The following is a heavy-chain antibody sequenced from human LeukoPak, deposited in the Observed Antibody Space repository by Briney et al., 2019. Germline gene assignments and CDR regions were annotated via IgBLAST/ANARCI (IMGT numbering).Heavy chain of an antibody. D-gene: IGHD3-22*01. V-gene: IGHV4-34*01. CDR2: INHSGST. Sequence: SETLSLTCDVYGGSFSGYYWSWIRQPPGKGLEWIGEINHSGSTNYNPSLKSRVTISVDTSKNQFSLKLSSVTAADTAVYYCASDGTGAGYYYDSSGYSSWGQGTLVTVSS. CDR1: GGSFSGYY. CDR3: ASDGTGAGYYYDSSGYSS. J-gene: IGHJ5*02.